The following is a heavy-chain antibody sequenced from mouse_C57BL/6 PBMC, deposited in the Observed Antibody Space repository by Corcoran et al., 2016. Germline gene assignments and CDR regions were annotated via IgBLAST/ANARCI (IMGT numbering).Heavy chain of an antibody. CDR3: ARKRGITTVVADYYAMDY. J-gene: IGHJ4*01. D-gene: IGHD1-1*01. CDR2: INTYSGVP. Sequence: QIQLVQSGPELKKPGETVKISCKASGYTFTTYGMSWVKQAPGKGLKWMGWINTYSGVPTYADDFKGRFAFSLETSASTAYLQINNLKNEDTATYFCARKRGITTVVADYYAMDYWGQGTSVTVSP. CDR1: GYTFTTYG. V-gene: IGHV9-3*01.